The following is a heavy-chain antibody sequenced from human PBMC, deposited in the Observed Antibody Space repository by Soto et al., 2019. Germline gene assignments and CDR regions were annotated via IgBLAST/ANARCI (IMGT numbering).Heavy chain of an antibody. D-gene: IGHD3-10*01. CDR1: GFVFKDSS. CDR3: TRLISAAHDY. CDR2: IRDRAYSYAT. Sequence: EVLPVESGGGMVQPGGSLKLSCAAYGFVFKDSSIHWVRQASGKGLEWVGRIRDRAYSYATAYAESVKGRFTISRDDSNNTAYLQMSGLKTEDTAIYYCTRLISAAHDYWGQGTLVTVSS. J-gene: IGHJ4*02. V-gene: IGHV3-73*01.